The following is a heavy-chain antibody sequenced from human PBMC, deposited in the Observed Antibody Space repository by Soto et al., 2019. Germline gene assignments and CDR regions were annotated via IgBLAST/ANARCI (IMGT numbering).Heavy chain of an antibody. CDR1: GYSISSSNW. V-gene: IGHV4-28*01. Sequence: ASETLSLTCAVSGYSISSSNWWGWIRQPPGKGLEWIGYIYYSGTTYYNPSLKSRVTISVDTSKNQFSLKLGSVTAADTAVYYCARHDSDDSMDVWGQGTTVTVSS. J-gene: IGHJ6*02. CDR2: IYYSGTT. CDR3: ARHDSDDSMDV. D-gene: IGHD1-1*01.